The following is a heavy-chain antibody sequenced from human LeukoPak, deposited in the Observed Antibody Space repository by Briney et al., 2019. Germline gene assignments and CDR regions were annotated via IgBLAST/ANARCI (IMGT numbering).Heavy chain of an antibody. J-gene: IGHJ4*02. Sequence: GGSLRLSCAASGFTFSSYAMHWVRQAPGKGLEYVSAISSNGGSTYYANSVKGRFTISRDNSKNTLYLQTGSLRAEDMAVYYCARESADYWGQGTLVTVSS. V-gene: IGHV3-64*01. CDR1: GFTFSSYA. CDR3: ARESADY. CDR2: ISSNGGST.